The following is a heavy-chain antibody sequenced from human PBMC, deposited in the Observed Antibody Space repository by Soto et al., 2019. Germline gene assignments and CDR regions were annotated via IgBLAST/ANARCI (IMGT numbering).Heavy chain of an antibody. CDR3: AMVDNYVTPTPQDV. CDR2: ISPYTGDT. Sequence: QVQLVQSGDEMKKPGASVRVSCKASGYIFVNYGIAWVRQAPGQGLEWMGWISPYTGDTHSASKVQGRLTMTTDTTTSTAHMDLGSLTSDDTAVYYCAMVDNYVTPTPQDVGGQGTTVTVSS. D-gene: IGHD3-16*01. J-gene: IGHJ6*02. V-gene: IGHV1-18*01. CDR1: GYIFVNYG.